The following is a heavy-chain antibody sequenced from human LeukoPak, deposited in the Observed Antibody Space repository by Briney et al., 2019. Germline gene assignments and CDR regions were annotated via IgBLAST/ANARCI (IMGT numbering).Heavy chain of an antibody. Sequence: GGSLRLSCAASGFTFINYAMSWVRQAPGMGLEWVSGISGGSDGTYYADSVKGRFTISRDNSKNTMYLQMNSLRAEDTAIYYCAKGSSGYIYGDYWGQGTLVTVSS. V-gene: IGHV3-23*01. CDR3: AKGSSGYIYGDY. CDR1: GFTFINYA. CDR2: ISGGSDGT. J-gene: IGHJ4*02. D-gene: IGHD5-18*01.